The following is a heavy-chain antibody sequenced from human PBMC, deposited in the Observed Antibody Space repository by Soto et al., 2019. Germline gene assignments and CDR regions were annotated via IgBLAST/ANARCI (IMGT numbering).Heavy chain of an antibody. CDR2: IYYSGST. CDR1: GVSISSYC. Sequence: SETLSLTCTVSGVSISSYCWSWIRQPPGKGLEWIGYIYYSGSTNYNPSLKSRVTISVDTSKNQFSLKLSSVTAADTAVYYCARGPHLHDYGDYVLNYWGQGTLVTVSS. V-gene: IGHV4-59*01. CDR3: ARGPHLHDYGDYVLNY. J-gene: IGHJ4*02. D-gene: IGHD4-17*01.